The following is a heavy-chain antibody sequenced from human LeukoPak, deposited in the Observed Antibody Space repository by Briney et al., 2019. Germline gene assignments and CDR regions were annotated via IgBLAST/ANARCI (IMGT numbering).Heavy chain of an antibody. J-gene: IGHJ4*02. CDR1: GGTFGTFP. V-gene: IGHV1-69*13. CDR2: IIPIFGP. D-gene: IGHD3-22*01. CDR3: ATGKDRSGYYYSLDY. Sequence: ASVKVSCKASGGTFGTFPISWVRQAPGQGLEWIGGIIPIFGPNYAQKFQGRATISADLATATAYMELSSLTSEDTSVYYCATGKDRSGYYYSLDYWGQGTLVAVSS.